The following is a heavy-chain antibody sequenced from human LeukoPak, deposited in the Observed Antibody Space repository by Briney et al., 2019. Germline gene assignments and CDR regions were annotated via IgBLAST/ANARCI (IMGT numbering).Heavy chain of an antibody. Sequence: SETLSLTCAVSGYSISSSYYWGWIRQPPGKGLEWIGTIYHSGSTHYNPSLKSRVTLSVDTSKNQFSLKLSSVTAADTAVYYCARVLTMVRGVIITHNWFDPWGQGTLVTVSS. CDR3: ARVLTMVRGVIITHNWFDP. CDR1: GYSISSSYY. CDR2: IYHSGST. V-gene: IGHV4-38-2*01. J-gene: IGHJ5*02. D-gene: IGHD3-10*01.